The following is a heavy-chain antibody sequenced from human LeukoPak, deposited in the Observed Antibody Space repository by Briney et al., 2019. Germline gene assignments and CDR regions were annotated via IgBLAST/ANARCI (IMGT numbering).Heavy chain of an antibody. D-gene: IGHD6-19*01. CDR3: ARIRRGWSQNWDC. Sequence: PGGSLRLSCAASGFTFSSYWMSWVRQAPGKGLEWVANIKQDGSEKYYVDSVKGRFTISRDNAKNSLYLQMNSLRAEDTAVYYCARIRRGWSQNWDCWGQGTLVTVSS. J-gene: IGHJ4*02. CDR1: GFTFSSYW. V-gene: IGHV3-7*01. CDR2: IKQDGSEK.